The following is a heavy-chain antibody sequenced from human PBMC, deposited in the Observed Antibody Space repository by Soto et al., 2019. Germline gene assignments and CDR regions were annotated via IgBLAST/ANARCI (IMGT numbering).Heavy chain of an antibody. D-gene: IGHD3-22*01. CDR2: IYWDDDK. Sequence: QITLKESGPTLVKPTQTLTLTCTFSGFSLSTSGVGVGWIRQPPGKALEWLALIYWDDDKRYSPSLKSRLTITTDTSKNQVVLTMTNMDPVDTATYYCAHRRDPRTYYYDSSGYWNAFDIWGQGTMVTVSS. V-gene: IGHV2-5*02. CDR1: GFSLSTSGVG. J-gene: IGHJ3*02. CDR3: AHRRDPRTYYYDSSGYWNAFDI.